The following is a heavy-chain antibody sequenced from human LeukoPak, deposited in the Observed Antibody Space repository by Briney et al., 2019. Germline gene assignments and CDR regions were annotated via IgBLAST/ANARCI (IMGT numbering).Heavy chain of an antibody. CDR2: ISGGST. CDR1: GFTFSSYA. V-gene: IGHV3-38-3*01. J-gene: IGHJ4*02. CDR3: AKDGTIFGVVIIPDLFDY. Sequence: PGGSLRLSCAASGFTFSSYAMSWVRQAPGKGLEWVSSISGGSTYYADSRKGRFTISRDNSKNTLYLQMNSLRAEDTAVYYCAKDGTIFGVVIIPDLFDYWGQGTLVTVSS. D-gene: IGHD3-3*01.